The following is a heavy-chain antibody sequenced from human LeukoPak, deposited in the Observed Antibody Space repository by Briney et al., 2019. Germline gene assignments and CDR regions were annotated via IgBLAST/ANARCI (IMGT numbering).Heavy chain of an antibody. V-gene: IGHV3-74*01. D-gene: IGHD5-18*01. CDR2: MNDDGSST. J-gene: IGHJ6*03. CDR3: AREGYGPDYYMDV. Sequence: TGGSLRLSCAASGFTFSIYCMHGVRQAPGKGLVWVSRMNDDGSSTSYADSLKGRFTISRDNAKNTLYLHMSNLRAEDTAVYYCAREGYGPDYYMDVWGKGTTVTISS. CDR1: GFTFSIYC.